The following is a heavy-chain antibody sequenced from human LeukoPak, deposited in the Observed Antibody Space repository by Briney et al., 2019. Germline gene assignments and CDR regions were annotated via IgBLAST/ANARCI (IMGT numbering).Heavy chain of an antibody. CDR2: VHIDGTT. CDR3: AREGGFYRPLGY. Sequence: SETLSLTCAVSGGSFINSNWWCWVHPPPGKGLEWMGMVHIDGTTYYHPPLESRLTMSVDVSENQVSLKLTSVTAADTADYYCAREGGFYRPLGYSGQGTLVTVTS. CDR1: GGSFINSNW. D-gene: IGHD3-3*01. V-gene: IGHV4-4*02. J-gene: IGHJ4*02.